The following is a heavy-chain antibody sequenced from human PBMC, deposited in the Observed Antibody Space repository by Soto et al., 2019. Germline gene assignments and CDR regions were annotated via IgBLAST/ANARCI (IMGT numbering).Heavy chain of an antibody. Sequence: PGGSLRLSCAASGFTFSIYSMNWVRQAPGKGLEWVSYISTSSSIYYADSVKGRFTISRDNAKNSLYLQVNSLTDDDTAVYYCAREQAATPWYFDLWGRGTVVTVSS. J-gene: IGHJ2*01. D-gene: IGHD2-15*01. V-gene: IGHV3-48*02. CDR3: AREQAATPWYFDL. CDR1: GFTFSIYS. CDR2: ISTSSSI.